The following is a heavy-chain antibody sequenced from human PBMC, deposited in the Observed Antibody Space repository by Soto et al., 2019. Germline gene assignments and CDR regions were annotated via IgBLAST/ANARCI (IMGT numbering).Heavy chain of an antibody. CDR3: ARNLIYFDY. D-gene: IGHD3-16*01. Sequence: GASVKVSCKASGYTITAHLLRWVRQAPGQGLEWMGWINAKSGGTDYAQKFQDRVTISRDNSKNTLYLQMNSLRAEDTAVYYCARNLIYFDYWGQGTLVTVSS. CDR2: INAKSGGT. CDR1: GYTITAHL. J-gene: IGHJ4*02. V-gene: IGHV1-2*02.